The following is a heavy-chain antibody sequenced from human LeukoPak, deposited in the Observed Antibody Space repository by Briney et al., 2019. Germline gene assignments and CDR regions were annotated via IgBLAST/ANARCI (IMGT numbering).Heavy chain of an antibody. CDR3: VKDPRDTYGTDWFVS. CDR2: ISGTGGAT. V-gene: IGHV3-23*01. D-gene: IGHD2-21*01. J-gene: IGHJ5*01. Sequence: GGSLRLSCVASGFSFGNYAMSWVRQAPGKGLQWVSQISGTGGATWYAGFARDRFTISRDNSKKTLYLQMSGLRVEDTAMYYCVKDPRDTYGTDWFVSWGQGTLLIVSS. CDR1: GFSFGNYA.